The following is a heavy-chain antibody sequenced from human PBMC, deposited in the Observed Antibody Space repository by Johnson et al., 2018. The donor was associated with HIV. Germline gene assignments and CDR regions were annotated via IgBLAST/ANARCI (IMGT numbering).Heavy chain of an antibody. J-gene: IGHJ3*02. D-gene: IGHD1-1*01. V-gene: IGHV3-30*02. Sequence: QVQLVESGGGVVQPGGSLRLSCAASGFTFSSYGMHWVRQAPGKGLEWVAFIRYDGSNKYYADSVKGRFTISRDNAKNSLYLQMNSLRAEETALYYCARVTRYNWNSDAVDIWGQGTMVTVSS. CDR1: GFTFSSYG. CDR3: ARVTRYNWNSDAVDI. CDR2: IRYDGSNK.